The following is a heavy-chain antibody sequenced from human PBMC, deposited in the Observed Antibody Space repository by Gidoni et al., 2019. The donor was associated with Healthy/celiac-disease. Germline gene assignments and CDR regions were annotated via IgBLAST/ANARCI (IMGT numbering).Heavy chain of an antibody. CDR1: GGTFRSYA. Sequence: QVQLVQSGAEVKTPGPAVQVSCKAAGGTFRSYALSWVRQAPGQGLEWMGGVIPIFGTANYAQKFQGRGTITADESTSTAYMELSSLRSEDTAVYYCARDPPSQDSMATMPSWGQGTLVTVSS. CDR2: VIPIFGTA. D-gene: IGHD5-12*01. CDR3: ARDPPSQDSMATMPS. J-gene: IGHJ4*02. V-gene: IGHV1-69*01.